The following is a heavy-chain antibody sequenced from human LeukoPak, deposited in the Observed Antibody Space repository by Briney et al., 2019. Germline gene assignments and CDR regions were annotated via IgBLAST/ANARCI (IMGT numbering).Heavy chain of an antibody. Sequence: ASVKVSCKASGGTFSSYAISWVRQAPGQGLEWMGGIIPIFGAANYAQRFQGRVTITADESTSTAYMELSSLRSEDTAVYYCARQPSSGWYNNWFDPWGQGTLVTVSS. CDR1: GGTFSSYA. CDR2: IIPIFGAA. V-gene: IGHV1-69*13. CDR3: ARQPSSGWYNNWFDP. J-gene: IGHJ5*02. D-gene: IGHD6-19*01.